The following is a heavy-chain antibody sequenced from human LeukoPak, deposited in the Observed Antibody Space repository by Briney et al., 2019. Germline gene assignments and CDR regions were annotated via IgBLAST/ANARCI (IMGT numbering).Heavy chain of an antibody. V-gene: IGHV4-34*01. D-gene: IGHD3-16*02. CDR1: GGSFSGYY. CDR2: INHSGST. CDR3: ARGWIRHLGELSPANWFDP. J-gene: IGHJ5*02. Sequence: PSETLSLTCAVYGGSFSGYYWSWIRQPPGKGLEWIGEINHSGSTNYNPSLKSRVTISVDTSKNQFSLKLSSVTAADTAAYYCARGWIRHLGELSPANWFDPWGQGTLVTVSS.